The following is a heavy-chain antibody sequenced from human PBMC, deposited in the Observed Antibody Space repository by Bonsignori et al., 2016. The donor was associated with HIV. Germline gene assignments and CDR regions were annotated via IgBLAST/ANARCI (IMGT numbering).Heavy chain of an antibody. J-gene: IGHJ5*02. D-gene: IGHD3-3*01. CDR2: VNHGGST. CDR1: GGSLSGYY. V-gene: IGHV4-34*01. Sequence: VQLQQWGAGLLKPSETLSLTCSVYGGSLSGYYWSWIRQPPGKGLEWIGEVNHGGSTSYHPSLKSRVTISVDTSKSQFSLKLSSVTAXGDTAVYYCAREVTGFWSGYYINLWGQGTLVTVSS. CDR3: AREVTGFWSGYYINL.